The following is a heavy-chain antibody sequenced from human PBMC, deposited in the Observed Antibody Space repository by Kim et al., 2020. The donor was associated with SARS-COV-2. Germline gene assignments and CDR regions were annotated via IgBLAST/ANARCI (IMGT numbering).Heavy chain of an antibody. CDR1: GYSFTTYW. D-gene: IGHD6-19*01. CDR2: IYPGDSDT. J-gene: IGHJ6*02. Sequence: GESLKISCKGSGYSFTTYWIGWVRQMPGKGLEWMGIIYPGDSDTRYSPSFQGQVTISADKSISTAYLQWRSLKASDTAMYYCASLTVAGTNGYYYYGMDVWGQGTTVTVSS. V-gene: IGHV5-51*01. CDR3: ASLTVAGTNGYYYYGMDV.